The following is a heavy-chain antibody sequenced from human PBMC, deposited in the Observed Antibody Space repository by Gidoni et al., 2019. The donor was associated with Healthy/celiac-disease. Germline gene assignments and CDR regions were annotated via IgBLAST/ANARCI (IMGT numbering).Heavy chain of an antibody. CDR1: GFTFDDYA. Sequence: EVQLVESGGGLVQPGRSLRLSCAASGFTFDDYAMHWVRQAPGKGLEWVSGISWNSGSIGYADSVKGRFTISRDNAKNSLYLQMNSLRAEDTALYYCAKGGMTTVTTVYYYYGMDVWGQGTTVTVSS. V-gene: IGHV3-9*01. D-gene: IGHD4-17*01. CDR3: AKGGMTTVTTVYYYYGMDV. J-gene: IGHJ6*02. CDR2: ISWNSGSI.